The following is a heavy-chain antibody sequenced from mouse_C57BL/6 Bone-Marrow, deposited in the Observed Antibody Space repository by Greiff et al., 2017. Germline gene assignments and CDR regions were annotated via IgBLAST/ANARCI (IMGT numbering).Heavy chain of an antibody. D-gene: IGHD2-4*01. CDR1: GYTFTGYW. CDR2: ILPGSGST. Sequence: QVQLQQSGAELMKPGASVKLSCKATGYTFTGYWIEWVKQRPGHGLEWIGEILPGSGSTNYSEKFKGKATFTADTSSNTAYMQLSSLTTEDSAIYYCASIYYDYYWGQGTLVTVSA. CDR3: ASIYYDYY. J-gene: IGHJ3*01. V-gene: IGHV1-9*01.